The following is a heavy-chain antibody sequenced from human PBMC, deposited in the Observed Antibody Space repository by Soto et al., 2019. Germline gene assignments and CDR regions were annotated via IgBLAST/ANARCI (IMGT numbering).Heavy chain of an antibody. CDR2: IHYSGST. CDR3: ARHSYYSNPLRFDP. V-gene: IGHV4-59*08. D-gene: IGHD4-4*01. CDR1: GGSITGYY. J-gene: IGHJ5*02. Sequence: QVQLQESGPGLVQPSETLSLTCTVSGGSITGYYWSWIRQPPGKGPEWIGNIHYSGSTNYKPSLKSRVTIPVDTSKIPFSLRLSSVTATETAVDYCARHSYYSNPLRFDPWGQGTLVTVSS.